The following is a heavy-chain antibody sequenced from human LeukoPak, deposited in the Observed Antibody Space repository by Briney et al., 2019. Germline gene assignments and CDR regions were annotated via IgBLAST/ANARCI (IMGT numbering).Heavy chain of an antibody. D-gene: IGHD6-19*01. CDR2: ITSSSTTI. V-gene: IGHV3-48*01. J-gene: IGHJ6*03. CDR1: GFTFSSYN. CDR3: ARDTTYSSGWYRYYYYYYMDV. Sequence: PGGSLRLSCAASGFTFSSYNMNWVRQAPGKGREWVSYITSSSTTIYYADSVKGRFTISRDNAKNSLYLQMNSLRAEDTAVYYCARDTTYSSGWYRYYYYYYMDVWGKGTTVTVSS.